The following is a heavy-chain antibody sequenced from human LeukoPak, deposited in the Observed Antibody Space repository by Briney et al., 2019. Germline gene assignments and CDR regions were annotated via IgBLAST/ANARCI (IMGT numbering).Heavy chain of an antibody. CDR1: GGSISSGGYY. J-gene: IGHJ4*02. CDR2: IYYSGST. D-gene: IGHD5-18*01. V-gene: IGHV4-31*03. Sequence: TSETLSLTCTVSGGSISSGGYYWSWIRQHPGNGLEWIGYIYYSGSTYYNPSLKSRVTISVDTSKNQFSLKLSSVTAADTAVYYCARGDTAMGYYFDYWGQGTLVTVSS. CDR3: ARGDTAMGYYFDY.